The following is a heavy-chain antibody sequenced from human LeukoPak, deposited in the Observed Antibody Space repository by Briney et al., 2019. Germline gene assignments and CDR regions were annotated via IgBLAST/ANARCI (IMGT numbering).Heavy chain of an antibody. Sequence: GGSLRLSCAASGFTLSSYAMSWVRQAPGKGLEWVSLISGNTGSTYYADSVKGRFTISRDNSKNTLYLQMNSLRAEDTAVYYCAKVLGGSYFDYWGQGTLITVSS. CDR2: ISGNTGST. D-gene: IGHD1-26*01. CDR3: AKVLGGSYFDY. V-gene: IGHV3-23*01. CDR1: GFTLSSYA. J-gene: IGHJ4*02.